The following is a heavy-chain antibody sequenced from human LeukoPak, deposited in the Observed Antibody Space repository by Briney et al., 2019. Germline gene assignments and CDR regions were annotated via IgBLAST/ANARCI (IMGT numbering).Heavy chain of an antibody. V-gene: IGHV3-48*02. CDR3: ARDVDTPMVLPDY. Sequence: PGGSLRLSCAASGFMFSSYSMNWGRQAPGKGLEWVSFISSSSRTIYYADSVKGRFTISRDNAKNSLYLQMNSLRDEDTAVFYCARDVDTPMVLPDYWGQGTLVTVSS. CDR2: ISSSSRTI. D-gene: IGHD5-18*01. J-gene: IGHJ4*02. CDR1: GFMFSSYS.